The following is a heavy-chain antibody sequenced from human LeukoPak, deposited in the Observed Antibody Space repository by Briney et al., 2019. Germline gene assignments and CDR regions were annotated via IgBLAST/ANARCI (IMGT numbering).Heavy chain of an antibody. CDR2: IYPGDSDT. D-gene: IGHD3-22*01. Sequence: GETLKISCQESAYGFISYSSCCVRQMPGKSLEWRGIIYPGDSDTRYSPSFQGQVTISADKSISTAYLQWSSLKASDTAMYYCARHWVYYDSSGYPDYWGQGTLVTVSS. CDR3: ARHWVYYDSSGYPDY. CDR1: AYGFISYS. V-gene: IGHV5-51*01. J-gene: IGHJ4*02.